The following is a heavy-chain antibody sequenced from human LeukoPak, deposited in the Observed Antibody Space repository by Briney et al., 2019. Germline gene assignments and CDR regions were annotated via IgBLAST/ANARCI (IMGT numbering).Heavy chain of an antibody. J-gene: IGHJ4*02. Sequence: PGASLRLSCAASGFTFSSYAMSWVRQAPGKGLEWVPAISGSGGSTYYADSVKGRFTISRDNSKNTLYLQMNSLRAEDTAVYYCAKTMSRGLRLGELSFDYWGQGTLVTVSS. D-gene: IGHD3-16*02. CDR2: ISGSGGST. CDR3: AKTMSRGLRLGELSFDY. V-gene: IGHV3-23*01. CDR1: GFTFSSYA.